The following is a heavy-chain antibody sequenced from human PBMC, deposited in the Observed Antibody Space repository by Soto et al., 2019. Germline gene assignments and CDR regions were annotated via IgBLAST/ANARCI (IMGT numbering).Heavy chain of an antibody. J-gene: IGHJ5*02. Sequence: QVQLQESGPGLVKPSQTLSLTCTVSGGSISSGDYYWRWIRQPPGKGLEWIGYIYYSGRTYYHPSLNNRVTITVDTSKNQFSLKLSSVTAADTAVYYCARGVYYYESSGYPWFDPWGQGTLVTGSS. CDR3: ARGVYYYESSGYPWFDP. V-gene: IGHV4-30-4*01. CDR1: GGSISSGDYY. D-gene: IGHD3-22*01. CDR2: IYYSGRT.